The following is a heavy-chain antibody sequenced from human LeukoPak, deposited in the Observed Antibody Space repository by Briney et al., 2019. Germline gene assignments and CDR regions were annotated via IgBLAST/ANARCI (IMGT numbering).Heavy chain of an antibody. CDR3: ARDLSVVVVDDAFDI. J-gene: IGHJ3*02. CDR2: IYTSGST. D-gene: IGHD2-15*01. Sequence: PSETLSLTCTVSGGSISSYYWSWIRQPAGKGLEWIGRIYTSGSTNYNPSLNSRVTMSVDTSKNQFSLKLSSVTAADTAVYYCARDLSVVVVDDAFDIWGQGTMVAVSS. CDR1: GGSISSYY. V-gene: IGHV4-4*07.